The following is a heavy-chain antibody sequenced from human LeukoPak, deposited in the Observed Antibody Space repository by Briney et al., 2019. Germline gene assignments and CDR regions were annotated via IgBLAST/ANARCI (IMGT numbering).Heavy chain of an antibody. Sequence: SETLSLTCTVSGGSISSSSYYWGWIRQPPGKGLEWIGSIYYSGSTYYNPSLKSRVTISVDTSKNQFSLKLSSVTAADTAVYYCARDPSVLLWFGPGHFDYWGQGTLVTVSS. V-gene: IGHV4-39*07. CDR1: GGSISSSSYY. J-gene: IGHJ4*02. CDR3: ARDPSVLLWFGPGHFDY. CDR2: IYYSGST. D-gene: IGHD3-10*01.